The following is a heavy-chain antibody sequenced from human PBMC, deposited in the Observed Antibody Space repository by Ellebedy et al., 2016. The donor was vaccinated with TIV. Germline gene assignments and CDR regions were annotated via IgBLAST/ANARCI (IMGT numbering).Heavy chain of an antibody. V-gene: IGHV1-24*01. CDR2: FDPEDGET. CDR1: GYTLTELS. D-gene: IGHD4-17*01. J-gene: IGHJ5*02. CDR3: ATGYGDYDLSVRWFDP. Sequence: AASVKVSCKVSGYTLTELSMHWVRQAPGKGLEWMGGFDPEDGETIYAQKFQGRVTMTEDTSTDTAYMELSSLRSEDTAVYYCATGYGDYDLSVRWFDPWGQGTLVTVSS.